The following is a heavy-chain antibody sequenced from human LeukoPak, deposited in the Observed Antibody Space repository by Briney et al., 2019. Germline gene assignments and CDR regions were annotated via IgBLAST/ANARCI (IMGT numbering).Heavy chain of an antibody. V-gene: IGHV4-39*07. CDR3: ASGPRRPTFDY. CDR2: IYYSGST. Sequence: SETLSLTCTVSGGSISSSSYYWGWIRQPPGKGLEWIGSIYYSGSTYYNPALKSRVTISVDTSKNQFSLKLSSVTAADTAVYYCASGPRRPTFDYWGQGTLVTVSS. CDR1: GGSISSSSYY. J-gene: IGHJ4*02.